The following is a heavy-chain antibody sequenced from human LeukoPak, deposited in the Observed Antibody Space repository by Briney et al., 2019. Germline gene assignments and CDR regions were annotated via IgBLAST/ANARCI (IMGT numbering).Heavy chain of an antibody. Sequence: GGSLRLSCAASGFTVSSNYMSWVRQAPGKGLEWVSVIYSGGSTYYADSVKGRFTISRDNSKNTLYLQMNSLRAEDTAVYYCAREELRMRGFDYWGQGTLVTVSS. D-gene: IGHD1-7*01. CDR1: GFTVSSNY. J-gene: IGHJ4*02. CDR3: AREELRMRGFDY. V-gene: IGHV3-53*01. CDR2: IYSGGST.